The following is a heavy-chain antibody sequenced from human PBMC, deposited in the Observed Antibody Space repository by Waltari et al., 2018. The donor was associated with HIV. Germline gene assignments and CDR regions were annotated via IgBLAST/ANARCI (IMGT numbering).Heavy chain of an antibody. CDR1: GFSFLTYS. D-gene: IGHD3-3*01. CDR2: ISSSSTTV. CDR3: ARDITLTPGPDY. Sequence: EVQLVESGGDLVQPGGSLRLSCAVSGFSFLTYSMNWVRQTPGKGLEWVSYISSSSTTVYYADSVKGRFTISRDNAKNSLYLQMNSLRAEDTAVYYCARDITLTPGPDYWGQGTLVTVSS. J-gene: IGHJ4*02. V-gene: IGHV3-48*01.